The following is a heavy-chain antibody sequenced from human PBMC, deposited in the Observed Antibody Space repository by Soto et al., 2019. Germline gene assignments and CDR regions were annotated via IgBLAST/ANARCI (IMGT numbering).Heavy chain of an antibody. Sequence: QVQLQGSGPGLGKPSGTLSLTCVVSCGSLSTNKLWGWVRQPPGKGVEWIGEIYQSGSTNYNPSLKSRVTISVDKSKNQFSLKLTSVTAADTAMYYCARGIVATATYFDYWGQGTLVTVSS. V-gene: IGHV4-4*02. J-gene: IGHJ4*02. CDR2: IYQSGST. CDR3: ARGIVATATYFDY. D-gene: IGHD6-13*01. CDR1: CGSLSTNKL.